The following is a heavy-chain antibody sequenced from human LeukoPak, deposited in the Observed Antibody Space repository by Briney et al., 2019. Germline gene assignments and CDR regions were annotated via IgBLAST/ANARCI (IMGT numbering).Heavy chain of an antibody. CDR3: ARKGTRGSYYYYMDV. D-gene: IGHD3-16*01. Sequence: SETLSLTCTVSGGSISSYYWSWIRQPPGKGLEWIGYIYTSGSTNYNPSLKSRVTISVDTSKNQFSLKLSSVTAADTAVHYCARKGTRGSYYYYMDVWGKGTTVTVSS. V-gene: IGHV4-4*09. CDR2: IYTSGST. CDR1: GGSISSYY. J-gene: IGHJ6*03.